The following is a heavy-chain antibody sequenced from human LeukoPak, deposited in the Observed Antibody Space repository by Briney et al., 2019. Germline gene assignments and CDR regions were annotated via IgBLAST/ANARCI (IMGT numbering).Heavy chain of an antibody. CDR2: ISSSSSYI. J-gene: IGHJ4*02. V-gene: IGHV3-21*01. CDR3: ARDPGGDGYNLDY. D-gene: IGHD5-24*01. Sequence: GGSLRLSCAASGFTFSSYSMNWVRQAPGKGLEWVSSISSSSSYIYYADSVKGRFTISRDNVKNSLYLQMNSLRAEDTAVYYCARDPGGDGYNLDYWGQGTLVTVSS. CDR1: GFTFSSYS.